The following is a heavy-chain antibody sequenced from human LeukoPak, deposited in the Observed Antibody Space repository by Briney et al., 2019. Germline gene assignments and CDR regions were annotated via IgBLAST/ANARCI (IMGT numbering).Heavy chain of an antibody. V-gene: IGHV4-59*12. CDR3: ARSAFLVTAPGLYYFDY. CDR2: IYYSGST. J-gene: IGHJ4*02. Sequence: SETLFLTCTASGGSISSYYWSWIRQPPGKGLEWIGYIYYSGSTNYNPSLKGRVTMSVATSKNQFSLHLSSVTAADTAVYYCARSAFLVTAPGLYYFDYWGQGTLVAVSS. D-gene: IGHD6-13*01. CDR1: GGSISSYY.